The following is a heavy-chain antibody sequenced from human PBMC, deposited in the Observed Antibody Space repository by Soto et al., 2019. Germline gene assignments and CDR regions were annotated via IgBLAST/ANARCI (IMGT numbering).Heavy chain of an antibody. J-gene: IGHJ4*02. CDR2: IRNKAHGGRR. V-gene: IGHV3-49*03. CDR1: GFAFRDSA. D-gene: IGHD1-7*01. CDR3: TVTGTPRY. Sequence: GGSLRLSCAASGFAFRDSAMNWFRQPPGEGLEWVGFIRNKAHGGRREYVVSVKGIFTISRDDSKSIAYLQMNSLKTEDTAVYYCTVTGTPRYWGQGT.